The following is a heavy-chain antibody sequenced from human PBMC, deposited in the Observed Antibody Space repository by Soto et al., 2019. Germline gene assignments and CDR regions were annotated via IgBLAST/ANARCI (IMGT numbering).Heavy chain of an antibody. D-gene: IGHD3-16*01. J-gene: IGHJ4*02. CDR2: IYYSGDT. V-gene: IGHV4-31*03. CDR3: AREGGDGVDY. CDR1: GGSISSAKFY. Sequence: SETLSLTCTVSGGSISSAKFYWTWIRQHPGEGLEWIGYIYYSGDTYSNPSLKSRVSISIDTSENQFSLRLTSVTVADTAVYYCAREGGDGVDYWGQGTLVTVSS.